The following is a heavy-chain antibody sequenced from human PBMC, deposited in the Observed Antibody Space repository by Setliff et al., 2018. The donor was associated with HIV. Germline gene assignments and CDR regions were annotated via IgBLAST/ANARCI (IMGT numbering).Heavy chain of an antibody. D-gene: IGHD3-9*01. CDR1: GGSVSSGSYY. CDR3: ARGPKPGLLDLTWFDS. V-gene: IGHV4-61*09. J-gene: IGHJ5*01. CDR2: RYTTGST. Sequence: PSETLSLTCTVSGGSVSSGSYYWSWIRQPAGRGLEWIGHRYTTGSTSYNPSLKSRVTISVDTSKNQFSLKLSSVTAADTAVYYCARGPKPGLLDLTWFDSWGQGTRVTVSS.